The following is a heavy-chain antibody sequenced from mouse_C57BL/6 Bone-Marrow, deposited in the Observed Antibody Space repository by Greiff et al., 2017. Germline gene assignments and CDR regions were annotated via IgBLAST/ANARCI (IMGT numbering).Heavy chain of an antibody. V-gene: IGHV5-15*01. CDR3: ARRNYGSSLYFDY. CDR2: ISNLAYSI. J-gene: IGHJ2*01. D-gene: IGHD1-1*01. CDR1: GFTFSDYG. Sequence: EVMLVESGGGLVQPGGSLKLSCAASGFTFSDYGMAWVRQAPRKGPEWVAFISNLAYSIYYADTVTGRSTISRANAKNTLYLEMRSLRSEDTAMYYCARRNYGSSLYFDYWGQGTTLTVSS.